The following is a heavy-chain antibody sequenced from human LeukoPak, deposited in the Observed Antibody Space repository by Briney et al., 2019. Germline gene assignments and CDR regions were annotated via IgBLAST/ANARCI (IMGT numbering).Heavy chain of an antibody. D-gene: IGHD3-3*01. CDR2: IDRDGLKA. Sequence: GGSLRLSCAASGFTLSNYWMHWVRQAPGKGLAWLSRIDRDGLKADYADSVRGRFTISRHNAKSTAYLQMNSLRAEDTAVYYCGTSRWSGVVDSWGQGTLVTVSS. V-gene: IGHV3-74*01. CDR3: GTSRWSGVVDS. J-gene: IGHJ5*01. CDR1: GFTLSNYW.